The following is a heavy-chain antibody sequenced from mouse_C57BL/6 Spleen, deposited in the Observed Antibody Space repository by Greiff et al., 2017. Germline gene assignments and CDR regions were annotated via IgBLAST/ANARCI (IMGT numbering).Heavy chain of an antibody. CDR3: EGYGSSLDV. V-gene: IGHV1-26*01. CDR1: GYTFTDYY. D-gene: IGHD1-1*01. J-gene: IGHJ1*03. Sequence: EVQLQQSGPELVKPGASVKISCKASGYTFTDYYMNWVKQSHGKSLEWIGDINPNNGGTSYNQKFKGKATLTVDKSSSTAYMELRSLTSEDSAVYYCEGYGSSLDVWGTGTTVTVSS. CDR2: INPNNGGT.